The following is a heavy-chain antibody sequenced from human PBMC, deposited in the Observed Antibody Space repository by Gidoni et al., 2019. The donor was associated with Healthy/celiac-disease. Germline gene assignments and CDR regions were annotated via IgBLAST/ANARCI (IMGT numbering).Heavy chain of an antibody. V-gene: IGHV1-69*01. Sequence: QVQLLQSGAEVKKPGSSVKVSCKASGGTFSSYAISWVRQAPGQGLEWMGGIIPIFGTANYAQKFQGRVTITADEATSTAYMELSSLRSEDTAVYYCARVVPAAVAITSLSWFDPWGQGTLVTVSS. J-gene: IGHJ5*02. CDR2: IIPIFGTA. CDR1: GGTFSSYA. D-gene: IGHD2-2*01. CDR3: ARVVPAAVAITSLSWFDP.